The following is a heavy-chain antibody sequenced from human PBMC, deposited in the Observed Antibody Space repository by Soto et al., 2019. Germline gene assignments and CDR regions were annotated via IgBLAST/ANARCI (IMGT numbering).Heavy chain of an antibody. Sequence: GASVKVSCKASGYTFTDYYMHWVRQAPGQGLEWMGWITPNNGGTNYAQKFQGRVTMTRDTSISTAYMELSRLRSDDTAVYYCARSGTVLLNAFDIWGQGTMVTVS. CDR2: ITPNNGGT. V-gene: IGHV1-2*02. CDR1: GYTFTDYY. J-gene: IGHJ3*02. CDR3: ARSGTVLLNAFDI.